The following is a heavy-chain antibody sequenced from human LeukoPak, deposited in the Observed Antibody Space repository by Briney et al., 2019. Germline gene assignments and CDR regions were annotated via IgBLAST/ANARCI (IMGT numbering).Heavy chain of an antibody. CDR1: GGSISSSSYY. J-gene: IGHJ4*02. CDR3: ARGAAGTGAADY. V-gene: IGHV4-39*07. CDR2: IYYSGST. Sequence: SETLSLTCTVSGGSISSSSYYWGWIRQPPGTGLEWIGSIYYSGSTYYNPSLKSRVTISVDTSKNQFSLKLSSVTAADTAVYFCARGAAGTGAADYWGQGTLVTVSS. D-gene: IGHD6-13*01.